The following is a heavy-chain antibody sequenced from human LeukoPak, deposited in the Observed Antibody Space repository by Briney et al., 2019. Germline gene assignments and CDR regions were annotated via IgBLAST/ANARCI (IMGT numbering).Heavy chain of an antibody. Sequence: GASVKVSCKVSGYTLTDLSMHWVRQAPGKGLEWMGGFDPEDGETIYAQKFQGRVTMTEDTSTDTAYMELSSLRSEDTAVYYCATETLLVGATRGFDYWGQGTLVTVSS. J-gene: IGHJ4*02. CDR2: FDPEDGET. CDR1: GYTLTDLS. CDR3: ATETLLVGATRGFDY. V-gene: IGHV1-24*01. D-gene: IGHD1-26*01.